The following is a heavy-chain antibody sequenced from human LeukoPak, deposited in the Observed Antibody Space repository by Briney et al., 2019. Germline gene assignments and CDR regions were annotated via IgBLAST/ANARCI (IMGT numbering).Heavy chain of an antibody. CDR1: GFTFSDYY. D-gene: IGHD3-10*01. CDR2: ISSSGSTI. CDR3: ARALLWFGELDDEYYFDY. V-gene: IGHV3-11*01. J-gene: IGHJ4*02. Sequence: GGSLRLSCAASGFTFSDYYMSWIRQAPGKGLEWVSYISSSGSTIYYADSVKGRFTISRDNAKNSLYLQMNSLRAEDTAVYYCARALLWFGELDDEYYFDYWGQGTLVTVSS.